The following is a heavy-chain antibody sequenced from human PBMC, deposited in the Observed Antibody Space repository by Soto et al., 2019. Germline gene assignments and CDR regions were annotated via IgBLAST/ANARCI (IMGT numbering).Heavy chain of an antibody. CDR2: ISGSGGST. J-gene: IGHJ6*02. CDR3: ATGGDWISGGCLADYSAMDV. D-gene: IGHD3-16*01. Sequence: EVQLLESGGGLVQPGGSLRLSCAASGFTFSSYAMSWVRQAPGKGLEWVSGISGSGGSTHYADSVKGRVTISRDNSKRTLYLQMNSLSGEDTAVYYCATGGDWISGGCLADYSAMDVLGQGTTVTVSS. CDR1: GFTFSSYA. V-gene: IGHV3-23*01.